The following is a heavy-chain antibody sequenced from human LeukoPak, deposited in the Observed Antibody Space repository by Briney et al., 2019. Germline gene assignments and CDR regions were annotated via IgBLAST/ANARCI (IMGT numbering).Heavy chain of an antibody. CDR2: INHSGST. CDR3: ARASAYSSSSGVNY. J-gene: IGHJ4*02. D-gene: IGHD6-6*01. Sequence: PSQTLSLTCAVSGGSISSGGYSWSWIRQPPGKGLEWIGDINHSGSTNYNPSLKGRVTISVDTSKNQFSLRLSSVTAADTAVYFCARASAYSSSSGVNYWGQGTLVTVSS. CDR1: GGSISSGGYS. V-gene: IGHV4-30-2*01.